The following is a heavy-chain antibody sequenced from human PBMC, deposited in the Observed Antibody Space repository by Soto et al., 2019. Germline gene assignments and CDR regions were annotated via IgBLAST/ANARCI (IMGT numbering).Heavy chain of an antibody. J-gene: IGHJ4*02. CDR1: GDTFSTYP. Sequence: QVQLVQSGAEVRKLGSSVKVSCTASGDTFSTYPMSWVRQAPGQGLEWMGGIIPLFRSADYANNFQGRVTITADGSTNTVYMELRSLRSDDTAVYYCARVRYGDSGIDLGQGTLVTVSS. CDR2: IIPLFRSA. V-gene: IGHV1-69*01. D-gene: IGHD4-17*01. CDR3: ARVRYGDSGID.